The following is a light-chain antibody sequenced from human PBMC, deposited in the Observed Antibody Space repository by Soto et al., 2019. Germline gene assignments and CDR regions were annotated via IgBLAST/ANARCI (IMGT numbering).Light chain of an antibody. J-gene: IGKJ1*01. CDR2: KAS. CDR3: QHYNSYSEA. V-gene: IGKV1-5*03. Sequence: DIQMPQSPSTLSGSVGDRVTITCRASQTISSWLAWYQQKPGKAPKLLSYKASTLKSGVPSRFSGSGSGTEFALTISSLQPDGVATYYCQHYNSYSEAFGQGTKVELK. CDR1: QTISSW.